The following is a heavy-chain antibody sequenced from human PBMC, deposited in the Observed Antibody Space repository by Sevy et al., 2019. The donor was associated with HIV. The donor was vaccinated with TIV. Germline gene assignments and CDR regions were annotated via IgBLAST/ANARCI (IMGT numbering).Heavy chain of an antibody. V-gene: IGHV1-2*06. J-gene: IGHJ4*02. Sequence: ASVKVSCKASGYTFTGYYMHWVRQAPGQGLEWMGRINPNSGGTNYAQKFQGRVTMTRETSISTAYMELSRLGSDDTAVYYCARDHYYDSSGYYYDDNFDYWGQGTLVTVSS. CDR1: GYTFTGYY. D-gene: IGHD3-22*01. CDR2: INPNSGGT. CDR3: ARDHYYDSSGYYYDDNFDY.